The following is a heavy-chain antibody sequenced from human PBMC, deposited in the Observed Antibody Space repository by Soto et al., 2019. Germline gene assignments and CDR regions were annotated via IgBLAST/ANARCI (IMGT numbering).Heavy chain of an antibody. D-gene: IGHD3-22*01. Sequence: GASVKVSCKASGGTFSSYAISWVRQAPGQGLEWMGGIIPIFGTANYAQKFQGRVTITADESTSTAYMELSSLRSEDTAVYYCAGYDSSGYYYGDAFDIWGQGTMVTVSS. CDR1: GGTFSSYA. CDR2: IIPIFGTA. CDR3: AGYDSSGYYYGDAFDI. V-gene: IGHV1-69*13. J-gene: IGHJ3*02.